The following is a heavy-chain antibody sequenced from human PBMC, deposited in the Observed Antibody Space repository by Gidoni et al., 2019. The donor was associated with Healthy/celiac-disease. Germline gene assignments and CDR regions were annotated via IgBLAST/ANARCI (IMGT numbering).Heavy chain of an antibody. CDR1: GGSISSSSYY. Sequence: QLQLQESGPGLVKPSETLSLTCTVSGGSISSSSYYWGWIRQPPGKGLEWIGSIYYSGSTYYNPSLKSRVTISVDTSKNQFSLKLSSVTAADTAVYYCAFAQQLPPYFDYWGQGTLVTVSS. D-gene: IGHD6-13*01. V-gene: IGHV4-39*07. J-gene: IGHJ4*02. CDR2: IYYSGST. CDR3: AFAQQLPPYFDY.